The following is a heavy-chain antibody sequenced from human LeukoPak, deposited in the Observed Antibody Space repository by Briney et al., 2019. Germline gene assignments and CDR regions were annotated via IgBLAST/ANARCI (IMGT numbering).Heavy chain of an antibody. J-gene: IGHJ4*02. CDR1: GYTFTNYY. D-gene: IGHD5-18*01. CDR3: ARESLGMVTENFDY. V-gene: IGHV1-46*01. Sequence: AASVKVSCKASGYTFTNYYMHWVRQAPGQGLKWMGIINPSGDSTTYAQKFQGRVTMTRDMSTSTVYMELSSLRSEDTAVYYCARESLGMVTENFDYWDQGTLITVSS. CDR2: INPSGDST.